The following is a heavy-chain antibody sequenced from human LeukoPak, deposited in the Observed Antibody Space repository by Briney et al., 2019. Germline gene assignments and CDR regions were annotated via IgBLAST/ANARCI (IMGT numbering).Heavy chain of an antibody. V-gene: IGHV1-69*05. CDR2: IIPIFGTA. Sequence: SVKVSCKASGGTFSSYAISWVRQAPGQGLEWMGGIIPIFGTANYAQKFQGRVTITTDESTSTAYMELSSLRSEDTAVYYCARSRTWVSSSSIDYWGQGTLDTVSS. D-gene: IGHD6-6*01. J-gene: IGHJ4*02. CDR1: GGTFSSYA. CDR3: ARSRTWVSSSSIDY.